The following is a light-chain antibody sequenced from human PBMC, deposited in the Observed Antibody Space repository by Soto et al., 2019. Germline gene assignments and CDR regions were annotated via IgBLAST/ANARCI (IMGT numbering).Light chain of an antibody. Sequence: QSALTQPRSVSGSPGQSVSISCTGTSSDVGRYSYVSWYQQHPGKAPKLMIYDVSERPSGVPDRFSGSKSGNTASLTISGLQAEDEADYYCCSYAGSHTKYVFGSGTKLTVL. J-gene: IGLJ1*01. V-gene: IGLV2-11*01. CDR1: SSDVGRYSY. CDR3: CSYAGSHTKYV. CDR2: DVS.